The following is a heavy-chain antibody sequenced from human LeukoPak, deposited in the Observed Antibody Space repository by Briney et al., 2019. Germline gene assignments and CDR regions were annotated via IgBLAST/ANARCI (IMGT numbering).Heavy chain of an antibody. Sequence: SETLSLTCTVPGGSISSYYWSWIRQPPGKGLEWIGYIYYSGSTNYNPSLKSRVTISVDTSKNQFSLKLSSVTAADTAVYYCARVSSSWYGGWFDPWGQGTLVTVSS. CDR2: IYYSGST. D-gene: IGHD6-13*01. V-gene: IGHV4-59*08. CDR1: GGSISSYY. J-gene: IGHJ5*02. CDR3: ARVSSSWYGGWFDP.